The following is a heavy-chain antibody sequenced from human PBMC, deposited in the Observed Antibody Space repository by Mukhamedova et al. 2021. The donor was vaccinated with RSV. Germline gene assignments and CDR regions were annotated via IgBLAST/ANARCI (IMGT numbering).Heavy chain of an antibody. J-gene: IGHJ4*02. CDR2: ISGSAGVT. Sequence: EWVSAISGSAGVTFYADSVKGRFTVSRDNSKNTLSLQMNSLRAEDTALYFCVKRGALNANSGYPPFDFWGQGHLVTVSS. CDR3: VKRGALNANSGYPPFDF. D-gene: IGHD3-22*01. V-gene: IGHV3-23*01.